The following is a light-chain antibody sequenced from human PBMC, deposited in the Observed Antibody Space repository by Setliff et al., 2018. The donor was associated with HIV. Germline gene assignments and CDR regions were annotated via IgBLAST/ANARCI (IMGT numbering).Light chain of an antibody. CDR1: NIGSKS. J-gene: IGLJ2*01. Sequence: SYELTQPPSVSVAPGKTASITCGGNNIGSKSVYWYQQKPGQAPVLVISYNSDRPSGTPERCSGSNSGNTATLTISRVEAGDEADYYCQVWDSSSDLHVVFGGGTKVTVL. CDR2: YNS. V-gene: IGLV3-21*04. CDR3: QVWDSSSDLHVV.